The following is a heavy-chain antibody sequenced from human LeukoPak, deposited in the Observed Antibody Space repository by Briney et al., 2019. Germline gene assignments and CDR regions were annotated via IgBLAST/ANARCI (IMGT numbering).Heavy chain of an antibody. V-gene: IGHV3-30*14. CDR3: ARGQTNPFDY. CDR1: GFTFSSYA. CDR2: ISYDGSNK. D-gene: IGHD1-14*01. J-gene: IGHJ4*02. Sequence: GSLRLSCAASGFTFSSYAMHWVRQAPGKGLEWVAVISYDGSNKYYADSVKGRFTISRDNSQNTLFLQMNTLRVEDTAVYYCARGQTNPFDYWGQGTLVTVSS.